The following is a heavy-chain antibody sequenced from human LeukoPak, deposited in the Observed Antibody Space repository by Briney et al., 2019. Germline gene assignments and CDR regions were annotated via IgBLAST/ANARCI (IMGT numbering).Heavy chain of an antibody. CDR3: AREVVAGARSFDY. D-gene: IGHD6-19*01. V-gene: IGHV3-30-3*01. CDR2: ISYDGSNK. Sequence: PGRSLRLSCAASGFTFSSYAMHWVRQAPGKGLEWVAVISYDGSNKHYADSVKGRFTISRNNSKNTLYLQMNSLRAEDTAVYYCAREVVAGARSFDYWGQGTLVTVSS. J-gene: IGHJ4*02. CDR1: GFTFSSYA.